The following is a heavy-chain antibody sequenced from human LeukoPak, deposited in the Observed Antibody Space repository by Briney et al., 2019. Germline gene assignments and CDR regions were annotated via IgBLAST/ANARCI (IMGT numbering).Heavy chain of an antibody. CDR1: GFSVSSYC. D-gene: IGHD2-2*01. CDR3: ARYEYQLLGAFDI. CDR2: IHSGGTT. Sequence: GGSLRLSCAASGFSVSSYCMSWVRQAPGKGLEWVSVIHSGGTTYYGDSVKGRFIISRDNSKNTLYLQMNSLRVEDTAVYCCARYEYQLLGAFDIWGQGTMVTVSS. V-gene: IGHV3-66*01. J-gene: IGHJ3*02.